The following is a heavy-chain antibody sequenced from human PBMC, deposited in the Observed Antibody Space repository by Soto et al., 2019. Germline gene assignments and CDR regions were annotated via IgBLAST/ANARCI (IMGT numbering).Heavy chain of an antibody. J-gene: IGHJ6*02. CDR2: IYPGDSDT. Sequence: GESLKISCKGSGYSFTSYWIGWVRQMPGKGLEWMGIIYPGDSDTRYSPSFQGQATISADKSISTAYLQWSSLKASDTAMYYCARSGYYDSSGYYGAGYYYGMDVWGQGTTVTVSS. V-gene: IGHV5-51*01. CDR3: ARSGYYDSSGYYGAGYYYGMDV. CDR1: GYSFTSYW. D-gene: IGHD3-22*01.